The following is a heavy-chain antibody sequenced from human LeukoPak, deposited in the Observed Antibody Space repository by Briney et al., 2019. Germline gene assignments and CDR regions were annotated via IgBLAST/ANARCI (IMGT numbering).Heavy chain of an antibody. CDR1: GFTFTTYW. V-gene: IGHV3-7*01. CDR2: INPDGRDT. Sequence: GGSLRLSCAASGFTFTTYWMNWVRQAPGKGLEWVAHINPDGRDTYYVDSVKGRFTISRDNAQNSMYLQMNSLRVEDTAVYYCTSWGDTTAEYFQRWGQGTLVTVSS. J-gene: IGHJ1*01. CDR3: TSWGDTTAEYFQR. D-gene: IGHD2-21*02.